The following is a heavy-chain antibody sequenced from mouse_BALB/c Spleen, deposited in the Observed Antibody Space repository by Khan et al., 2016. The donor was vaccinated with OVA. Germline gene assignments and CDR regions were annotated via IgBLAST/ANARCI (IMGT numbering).Heavy chain of an antibody. CDR2: IYPSDSYT. CDR3: RREGVDGSWFAY. CDR1: GYTFTNYW. V-gene: IGHV1-69*02. J-gene: IGHJ3*01. Sequence: QVQLQQPGTELVRPGASVKLSCKASGYTFTNYWINWVKQRPGQGLEWIGNIYPSDSYTNYNQKFKDKATLTVDKSSSTAYMQLSSPSFEDSTVTYGRREGVDGSWFAYWGQGTLVTVSA. D-gene: IGHD2-3*01.